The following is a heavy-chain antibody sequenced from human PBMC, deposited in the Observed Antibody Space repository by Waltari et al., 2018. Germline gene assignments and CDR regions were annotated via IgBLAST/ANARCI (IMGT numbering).Heavy chain of an antibody. CDR3: ARGVHYDMLAASGYYYYVMDG. CDR1: GGTFSSYA. D-gene: IGHD3-9*01. CDR2: LIANIVRA. V-gene: IGHV1-69*19. J-gene: IGHJ6*01. Sequence: QVQLVQSGAEVKKPGSSVKVSCKASGGTFSSYAISWVRQAPGQGLERMGGLIANIVRANYEQKFQGEVTVTADESASAAYMEVGGLISEYTAVYYCARGVHYDMLAASGYYYYVMDGWVQGTTVTVSS.